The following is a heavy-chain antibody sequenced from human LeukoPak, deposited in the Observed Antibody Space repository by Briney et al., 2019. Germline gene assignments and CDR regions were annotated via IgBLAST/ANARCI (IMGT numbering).Heavy chain of an antibody. J-gene: IGHJ4*02. Sequence: GASVKVSCKASGYTFTGYYMHWVRQAPGQGLEWMGWINPNSGGTNYAQKFQGRVTMTRDTSISTTYMELSRLRSDDTAVYYCARESRHPPGSGYGPDFDYWGQGTLVTVSS. D-gene: IGHD5-12*01. V-gene: IGHV1-2*02. CDR2: INPNSGGT. CDR3: ARESRHPPGSGYGPDFDY. CDR1: GYTFTGYY.